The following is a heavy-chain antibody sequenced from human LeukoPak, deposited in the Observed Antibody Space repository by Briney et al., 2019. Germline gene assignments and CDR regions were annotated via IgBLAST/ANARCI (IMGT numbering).Heavy chain of an antibody. CDR3: ASRNYRVDY. CDR2: INHSGST. V-gene: IGHV4-34*01. CDR1: GGSFSGYY. D-gene: IGHD4-11*01. J-gene: IGHJ4*02. Sequence: SETLSLTCAVYGGSFSGYYWSWIRQPPGKGLEWIGEINHSGSTNYNPSLKSRVTISVDTSKNQFSLKLSSVTAADTAVYYCASRNYRVDYWGQGTLVTVSS.